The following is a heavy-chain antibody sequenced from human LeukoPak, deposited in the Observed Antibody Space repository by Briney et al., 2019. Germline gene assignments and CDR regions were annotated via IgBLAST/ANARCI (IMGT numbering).Heavy chain of an antibody. CDR3: TRDSGTYNWFDP. Sequence: GGSLRLSCTASGFTFSGSAIHWVRQSSGKGLEWVGQIDKKDKGYATATAYAASVKGRFTISRDDSINTAYLQMKSLKTEDTALYYCTRDSGTYNWFDPWGQGTLVTVSS. V-gene: IGHV3-73*01. CDR2: IDKKDKGYATAT. D-gene: IGHD1-26*01. J-gene: IGHJ5*02. CDR1: GFTFSGSA.